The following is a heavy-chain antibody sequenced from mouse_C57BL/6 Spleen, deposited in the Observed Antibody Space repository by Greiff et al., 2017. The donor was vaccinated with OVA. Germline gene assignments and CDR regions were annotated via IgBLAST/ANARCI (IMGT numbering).Heavy chain of an antibody. CDR3: ARETTVEDAMDY. D-gene: IGHD1-1*01. Sequence: VQLQQSGPGLVKPSQSLSLTCSVPGYSITSGYYWNWIRQFPGNKLEWMGYISYDGSNNYNPSLKNRISITRDTSKNQFFLKLNSVTTEDTATYYCARETTVEDAMDYWGQGTSVTVSS. CDR1: GYSITSGYY. J-gene: IGHJ4*01. CDR2: ISYDGSN. V-gene: IGHV3-6*01.